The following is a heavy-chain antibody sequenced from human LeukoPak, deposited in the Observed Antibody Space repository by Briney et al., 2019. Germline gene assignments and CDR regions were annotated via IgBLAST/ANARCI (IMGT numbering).Heavy chain of an antibody. V-gene: IGHV1-18*01. J-gene: IGHJ4*02. CDR2: ISAYNGNT. Sequence: ASVKVSCKASGYTFTSYGISWVRQAPGQGLEWMGRISAYNGNTNYAQKLQGRVTMTTDTSTSTAYMELRSLRSDDTAVYYCARVRSNYYDSSPADYWGQGTLVTVSS. CDR3: ARVRSNYYDSSPADY. D-gene: IGHD3-22*01. CDR1: GYTFTSYG.